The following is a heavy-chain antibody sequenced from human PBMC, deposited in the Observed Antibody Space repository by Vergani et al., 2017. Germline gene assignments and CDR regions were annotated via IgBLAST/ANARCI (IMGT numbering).Heavy chain of an antibody. V-gene: IGHV3-23*01. J-gene: IGHJ3*02. CDR1: GFTFSTYA. CDR3: AKTFRGGQPNFDAFDI. Sequence: EVQLLESGGDLVQPGGSLRLSCAASGFTFSTYAMTWVRQAPGKGLEWVSTISSDGGSTYYADSVKGRFTISRDNSKNTLSLQMNSLRAEDTAVYYCAKTFRGGQPNFDAFDIWGQGTMVTVSS. D-gene: IGHD3-10*01. CDR2: ISSDGGST.